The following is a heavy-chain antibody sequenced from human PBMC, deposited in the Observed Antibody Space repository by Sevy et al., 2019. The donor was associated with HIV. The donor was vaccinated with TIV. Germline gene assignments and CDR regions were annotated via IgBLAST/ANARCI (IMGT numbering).Heavy chain of an antibody. J-gene: IGHJ3*02. CDR1: GGSFSGYY. Sequence: SETLSLTCAVYGGSFSGYYWSWSRQPPGKGLEWIGEINHSGSTNYNPSLKSRVTISVDTSKNQFSLKLSSVTAADTAVYYCARSNFYIYAFDIWGQGTMVTVSS. CDR3: ARSNFYIYAFDI. D-gene: IGHD4-4*01. V-gene: IGHV4-34*01. CDR2: INHSGST.